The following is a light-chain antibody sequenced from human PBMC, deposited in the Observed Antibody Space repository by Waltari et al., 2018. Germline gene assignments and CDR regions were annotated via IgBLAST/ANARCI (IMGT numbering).Light chain of an antibody. J-gene: IGLJ1*01. CDR1: NSNTGSNI. Sequence: QSVLTQPPSASGTPGQRVTISCSGSNSNTGSNIVNWYQHVPGTAPQVVIHTSNQRASGVPDRFSGSRSGTSASLAISGLRSEDEADYFCGAWDDSLNGYVFGTGTKVTVL. V-gene: IGLV1-44*01. CDR3: GAWDDSLNGYV. CDR2: TSN.